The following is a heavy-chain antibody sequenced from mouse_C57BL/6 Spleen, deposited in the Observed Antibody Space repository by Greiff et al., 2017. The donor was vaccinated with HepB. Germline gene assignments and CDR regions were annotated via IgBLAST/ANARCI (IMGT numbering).Heavy chain of an antibody. CDR1: GFNIKDDY. V-gene: IGHV14-4*01. J-gene: IGHJ4*01. D-gene: IGHD1-1*01. Sequence: DVQLQESGAELVRPGASVKLSCTASGFNIKDDYMHWVKQRPEQGLEWIGWIDPENGDTEYASKFQGKATITADTSSNTAYLQLTSLTSEDTAVYYGTHLLPSYAMDYWGQGTSVTVSS. CDR2: IDPENGDT. CDR3: THLLPSYAMDY.